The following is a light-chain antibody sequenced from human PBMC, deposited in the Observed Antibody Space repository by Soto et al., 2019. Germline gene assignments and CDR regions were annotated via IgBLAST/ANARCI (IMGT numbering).Light chain of an antibody. V-gene: IGKV1-5*03. CDR1: QTIRSW. Sequence: DIQMTQSPSTLSGSVGDRVTITCRASQTIRSWVAWYQQKPGKAPKLLIYKASALKSGVPSWFSGSGSGTEFSLTISSLQPDDFATYYCQHYNSYSEAFGQGTKVDIK. CDR2: KAS. CDR3: QHYNSYSEA. J-gene: IGKJ1*01.